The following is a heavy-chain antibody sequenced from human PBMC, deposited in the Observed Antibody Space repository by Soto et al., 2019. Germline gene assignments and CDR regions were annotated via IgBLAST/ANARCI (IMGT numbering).Heavy chain of an antibody. J-gene: IGHJ4*02. CDR3: ARGGMDIVVVPAAE. CDR2: IYYSGST. V-gene: IGHV4-31*03. D-gene: IGHD2-2*03. Sequence: SETLSLTCTVSGGSISSGGYYWSWIRQHPGKGLEWIGYIYYSGSTYYNPSLKSRVTISVDTSKNQFSLKLSSVTAADTAVYYCARGGMDIVVVPAAEWGQGTLVTVSS. CDR1: GGSISSGGYY.